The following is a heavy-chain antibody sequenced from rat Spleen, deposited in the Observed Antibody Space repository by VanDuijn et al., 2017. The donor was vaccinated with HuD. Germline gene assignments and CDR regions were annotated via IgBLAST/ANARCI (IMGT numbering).Heavy chain of an antibody. D-gene: IGHD2-1*01. J-gene: IGHJ2*01. V-gene: IGHV3-1*01. CDR3: ARGRYHFDY. Sequence: VQLKESGPGLVQPSQTLSLTCSVSGFSLIRNSVSWVRQPPGKGLEWMGYISYSGSTSYNPSLKSRISITRDTSKNQFFLQLNSVTTEDTATYYCARGRYHFDYWGQGVMVTVSS. CDR1: GFSLIRNS. CDR2: ISYSGST.